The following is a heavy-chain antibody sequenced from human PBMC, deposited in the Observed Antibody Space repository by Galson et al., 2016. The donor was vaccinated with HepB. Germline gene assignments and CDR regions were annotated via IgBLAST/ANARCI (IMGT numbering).Heavy chain of an antibody. D-gene: IGHD6-19*01. J-gene: IGHJ3*01. CDR3: AHIAVSGKGGPFDV. CDR1: GFSLTATGMG. Sequence: PALVTPTQTLTLTCTFSGFSLTATGMGVGWIRQPPGKALEFLALIYWDDDKRHSPSLKRRLTISRDTSKNQVLLTMVNMDPVDTATYFCAHIAVSGKGGPFDVWGQGTTVAVSS. V-gene: IGHV2-5*02. CDR2: IYWDDDK.